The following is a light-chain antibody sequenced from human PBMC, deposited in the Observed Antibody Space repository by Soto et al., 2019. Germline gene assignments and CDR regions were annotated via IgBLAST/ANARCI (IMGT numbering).Light chain of an antibody. Sequence: EIVLTQSPATLSLSPGERATLSCRASQSVSSYLAWYQQKPGQAPRLLIYDASNRATGIPARFSGSGSGTDFTPTISSLEPEDFAVYYCQQRSNFGGGTKVEIK. J-gene: IGKJ4*01. CDR1: QSVSSY. CDR3: QQRSN. V-gene: IGKV3-11*01. CDR2: DAS.